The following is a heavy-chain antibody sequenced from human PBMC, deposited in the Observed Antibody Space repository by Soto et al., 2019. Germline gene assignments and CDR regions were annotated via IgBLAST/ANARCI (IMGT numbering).Heavy chain of an antibody. CDR2: VSYDGSNK. D-gene: IGHD2-8*01. V-gene: IGHV3-30*03. CDR3: ARGQLGYCTNGVCPECGMDV. CDR1: GFTFSGYG. J-gene: IGHJ6*02. Sequence: QVQLVESGGGVVQPGRSLRLSCAASGFTFSGYGMHWVRQAPGKGLEWVAVVSYDGSNKYYADSVKGRFTISRDNSKNTLYLQMNSLRAEDTAVYYCARGQLGYCTNGVCPECGMDVWGQGTTVTVSS.